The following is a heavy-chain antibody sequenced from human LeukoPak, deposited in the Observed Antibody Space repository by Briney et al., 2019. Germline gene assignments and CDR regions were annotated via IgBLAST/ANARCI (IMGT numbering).Heavy chain of an antibody. V-gene: IGHV3-23*01. CDR1: GFTFSSYA. Sequence: GGSLRLSCAASGFTFSSYAMTWVRQAPGKGLEWVSAISGGGGSTYHADSVMGRFTISRDNSKNTLYLQMNSLRAEDAAVYYCAQKKYYYDSSGGPDYWGQGTLVTVSS. D-gene: IGHD3-22*01. CDR2: ISGGGGST. CDR3: AQKKYYYDSSGGPDY. J-gene: IGHJ4*02.